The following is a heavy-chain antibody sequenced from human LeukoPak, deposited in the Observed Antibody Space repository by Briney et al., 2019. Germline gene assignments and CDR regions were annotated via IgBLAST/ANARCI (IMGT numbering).Heavy chain of an antibody. CDR1: GGTFSSCA. J-gene: IGHJ4*02. Sequence: ASVKVSCKASGGTFSSCAISWVRQAPGQGLEWMGGIIPIFGTANYAQKFQGRVTITADESTSTAYMELSSLRSEDTAVYYCATYGDYRDFDYWGQGTLVTVSS. CDR2: IIPIFGTA. V-gene: IGHV1-69*13. D-gene: IGHD4-17*01. CDR3: ATYGDYRDFDY.